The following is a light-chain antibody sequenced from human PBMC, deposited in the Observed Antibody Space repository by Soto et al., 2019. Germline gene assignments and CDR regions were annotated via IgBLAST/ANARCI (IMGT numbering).Light chain of an antibody. J-gene: IGKJ1*01. CDR3: QQYNNWGT. V-gene: IGKV3-15*01. Sequence: EIVMTQSPATLSVSPGERATLSCRASQSINSNLAWYQQKPGQAPRLLIYDTSTRATGIPARFRGSGSGTEFTLTITSLQSEDFAVYYCQQYNNWGTFGQGTKVEI. CDR2: DTS. CDR1: QSINSN.